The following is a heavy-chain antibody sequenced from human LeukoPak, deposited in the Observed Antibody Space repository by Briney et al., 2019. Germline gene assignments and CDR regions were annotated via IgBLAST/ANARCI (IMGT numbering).Heavy chain of an antibody. CDR2: ISSASGSI. J-gene: IGHJ4*02. CDR1: GFTFSSYA. Sequence: GGSLRLSCSASGFTFSSYALYWVRQAPGKGLEWVSYISSASGSIYYADSVKGRFTISRDNAKNSLFLQMNSLRAKDTAVYYCARLPAYCSSTSCYYDYWGQGTLVTVSS. D-gene: IGHD2-2*01. CDR3: ARLPAYCSSTSCYYDY. V-gene: IGHV3-48*04.